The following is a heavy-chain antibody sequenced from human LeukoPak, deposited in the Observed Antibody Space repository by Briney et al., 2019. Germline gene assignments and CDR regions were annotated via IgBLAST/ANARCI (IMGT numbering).Heavy chain of an antibody. CDR3: ARGYYYDSSAYPEGYFDY. CDR2: ISYSGST. CDR1: GGSISSYY. V-gene: IGHV4-59*01. D-gene: IGHD3-22*01. J-gene: IGHJ4*02. Sequence: PSETLSLTCTVSGGSISSYYWSWIRLPPGKGLDWIGYISYSGSTNYNPSLKSRVTISIDTSENQFSLKLSSVTAADTAVYYCARGYYYDSSAYPEGYFDYWGQGTLVTVSS.